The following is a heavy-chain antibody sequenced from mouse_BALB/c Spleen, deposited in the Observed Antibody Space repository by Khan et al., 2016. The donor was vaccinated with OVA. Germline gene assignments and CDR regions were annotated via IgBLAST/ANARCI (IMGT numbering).Heavy chain of an antibody. V-gene: IGHV3-2*02. CDR3: ARDGSRYNYAIDY. Sequence: EVKLLESGPGLVKPSQSLSLTCTVTGYSITSDYAWNWIRQFPGNTLEWMGYISYSGSTNYNPSLKSRISITRDTSKNQFILQLNSVTTEDTATYYCARDGSRYNYAIDYWGQGTSVTVSS. D-gene: IGHD2-3*01. J-gene: IGHJ4*01. CDR2: ISYSGST. CDR1: GYSITSDYA.